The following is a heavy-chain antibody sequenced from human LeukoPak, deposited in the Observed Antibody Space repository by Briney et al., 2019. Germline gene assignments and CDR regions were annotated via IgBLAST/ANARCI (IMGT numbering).Heavy chain of an antibody. CDR3: ARRLTPGESSGYYLDY. J-gene: IGHJ4*02. Sequence: GESLRISCKGSGYRFTNYWIAWVRQMPGKGLEWMGIIYPGDSDTRCSPSFQGQVTISADKSISTAYLQWSTLKASDTAMYYCARRLTPGESSGYYLDYWGQGTLVTVSS. D-gene: IGHD3-22*01. CDR1: GYRFTNYW. V-gene: IGHV5-51*01. CDR2: IYPGDSDT.